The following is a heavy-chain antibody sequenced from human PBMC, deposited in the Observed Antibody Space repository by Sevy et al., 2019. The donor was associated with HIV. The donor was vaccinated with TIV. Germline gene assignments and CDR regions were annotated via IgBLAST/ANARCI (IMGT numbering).Heavy chain of an antibody. J-gene: IGHJ4*02. D-gene: IGHD3-22*01. V-gene: IGHV3-9*01. Sequence: GGSLRLSCAASGFTFDDYAMHWVRQTPGRGLEWVSGISWNSGRGGYADSVKGRFTISRDNAKNSLYLQMNSLRVEDTALYFCAKDSTMIVVAGVHFDYWGQGTLVTVSS. CDR3: AKDSTMIVVAGVHFDY. CDR1: GFTFDDYA. CDR2: ISWNSGRG.